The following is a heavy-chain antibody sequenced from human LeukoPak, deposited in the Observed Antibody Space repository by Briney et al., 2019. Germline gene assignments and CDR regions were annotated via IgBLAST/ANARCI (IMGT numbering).Heavy chain of an antibody. CDR2: IDRGVGST. CDR1: GFTFSDYY. CDR3: AAVGNFWSGYHNWFDP. D-gene: IGHD3-3*01. J-gene: IGHJ5*02. Sequence: GGSLRLSCAASGFTFSDYYMSWIRQAPGKGLECVAAIDRGVGSTYYADSVKGRFTISRDNSKNTLYLQMNSLRAEDTAVYYCAAVGNFWSGYHNWFDPWGQGTLVTVSS. V-gene: IGHV3-23*01.